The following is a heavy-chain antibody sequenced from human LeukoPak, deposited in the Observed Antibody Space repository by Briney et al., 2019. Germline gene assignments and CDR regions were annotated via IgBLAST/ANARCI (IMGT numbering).Heavy chain of an antibody. D-gene: IGHD4-23*01. CDR3: ARGQDYGGSNWFDP. CDR1: GFTFTSYG. CDR2: IRYDGSNK. Sequence: GRSLRLSCAASGFTFTSYGMHWVRQAPGKGLEWVAVIRYDGSNKYNTDSVKGRFTISRDNSKNTLYLQMNSLRVEDTAVYYCARGQDYGGSNWFDPWGQGALVTVSS. V-gene: IGHV3-33*01. J-gene: IGHJ5*02.